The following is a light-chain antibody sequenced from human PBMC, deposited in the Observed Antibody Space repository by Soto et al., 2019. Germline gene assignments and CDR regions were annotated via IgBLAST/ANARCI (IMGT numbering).Light chain of an antibody. Sequence: DIQMTQSPSTLSASVGDRVTITCRASQSISGWLAWYQQKPGKAPKLLIYDAPILESGVPSRFSGSGSGTEFTLTISSLQPDDFATYYCQQYSSYSWTFGQGTKVDIK. V-gene: IGKV1-5*01. CDR1: QSISGW. CDR2: DAP. CDR3: QQYSSYSWT. J-gene: IGKJ1*01.